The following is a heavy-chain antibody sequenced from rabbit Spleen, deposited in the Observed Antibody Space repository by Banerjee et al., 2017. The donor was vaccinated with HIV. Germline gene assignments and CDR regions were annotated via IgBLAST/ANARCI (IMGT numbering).Heavy chain of an antibody. J-gene: IGHJ6*01. D-gene: IGHD7-1*01. V-gene: IGHV1S40*01. CDR1: GFSFSSRYY. CDR2: IYAGSSDKT. CDR3: ARDTGTSFSSYGMDL. Sequence: QSLEESGGDLVKPGASLTLTCTASGFSFSSRYYMCWVRQAPGKGLEWIACIYAGSSDKTWYVKWAKGRFTFSKTSSTTVTLQMTSLTVADTATYFCARDTGTSFSSYGMDLWGPGTLVTVS.